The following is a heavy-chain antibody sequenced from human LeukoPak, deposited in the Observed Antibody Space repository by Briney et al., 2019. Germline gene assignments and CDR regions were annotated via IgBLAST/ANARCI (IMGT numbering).Heavy chain of an antibody. D-gene: IGHD2-2*01. CDR1: GYTFTGYY. CDR3: ARTYCSSTSCYWTFDP. V-gene: IGHV1-2*02. CDR2: INPNSGGT. J-gene: IGHJ5*02. Sequence: ASVKVSCKASGYTFTGYYMHWVRQAPGQGLEWRGWINPNSGGTNYAQKFQGRVTMTRDTSISTAYMELSRLRSDDTAVYYCARTYCSSTSCYWTFDPWGQGTLVTVSS.